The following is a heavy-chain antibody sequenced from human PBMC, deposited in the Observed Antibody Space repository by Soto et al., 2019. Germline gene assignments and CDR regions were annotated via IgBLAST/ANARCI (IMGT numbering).Heavy chain of an antibody. Sequence: EVQLLESGGGLVQPGGSLRLSCAASGFSFSDYAMTWVRQAPGKGLEWVSTIIDNGGSTYYADSVKGRFTISRDNSKKTLYLQITSLRAEYTAVDHCAHGLVPAAKTSLNDYWGQGTLVTFSS. J-gene: IGHJ4*02. CDR2: IIDNGGST. CDR1: GFSFSDYA. V-gene: IGHV3-23*01. CDR3: AHGLVPAAKTSLNDY. D-gene: IGHD2-2*01.